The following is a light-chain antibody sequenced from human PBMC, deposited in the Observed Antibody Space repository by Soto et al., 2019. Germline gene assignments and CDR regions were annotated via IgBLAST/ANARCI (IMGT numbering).Light chain of an antibody. J-gene: IGKJ5*01. CDR1: QDISTH. V-gene: IGKV1-33*01. CDR3: QQYDNCPPIT. CDR2: DAS. Sequence: DIQMTQSPSSLSASVGDRVTITCQASQDISTHLNWYQQTPGKAPELRMFDASNLEPGVPSRFSGNGSGTYFTLTISSLQPEDVSTYFCQQYDNCPPITFGQGTRLEFK.